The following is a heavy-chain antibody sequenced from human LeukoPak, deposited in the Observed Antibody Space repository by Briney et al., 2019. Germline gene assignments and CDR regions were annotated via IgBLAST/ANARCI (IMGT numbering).Heavy chain of an antibody. CDR3: ASIAGRLRGYPHY. D-gene: IGHD3-10*01. J-gene: IGHJ4*02. Sequence: SGTLSLTCTVSGGSISSSSYYWGWIRQPPGKGLEWIGSIYYSGSTYYNPSLKSRVTISVDTSKNQFSLKLSSVTAADTAVYYCASIAGRLRGYPHYWGQGTLVTVSS. CDR1: GGSISSSSYY. CDR2: IYYSGST. V-gene: IGHV4-39*01.